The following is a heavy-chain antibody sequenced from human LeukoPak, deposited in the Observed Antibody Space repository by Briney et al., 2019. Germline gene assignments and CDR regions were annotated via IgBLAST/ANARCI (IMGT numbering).Heavy chain of an antibody. CDR1: GYSISSGYY. V-gene: IGHV4-38-2*02. Sequence: PSETLSLTCTVSGYSISSGYYWGWIRQPPGKGLEWIGSIYHSGSTYYNPSLKSRVTISVDTSKNQFSLKLSSVTAADTAVYYCARDGDDSYYMDVWGKGTTVTVCS. D-gene: IGHD7-27*01. CDR2: IYHSGST. J-gene: IGHJ6*03. CDR3: ARDGDDSYYMDV.